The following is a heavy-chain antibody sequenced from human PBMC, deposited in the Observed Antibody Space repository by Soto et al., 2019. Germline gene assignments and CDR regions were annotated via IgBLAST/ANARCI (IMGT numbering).Heavy chain of an antibody. D-gene: IGHD3-22*01. CDR3: ANLNYYDSSGYPDAFDI. CDR1: GYSFTSYW. Sequence: GESLKVSCKGSGYSFTSYWIGWVRQMPGKGLEWMGIIYPGDSDTRYSPSFQGQVTISADKSISTAYLQWSSPKASDTAMYYCANLNYYDSSGYPDAFDIWGQGTMVTVSS. CDR2: IYPGDSDT. J-gene: IGHJ3*02. V-gene: IGHV5-51*01.